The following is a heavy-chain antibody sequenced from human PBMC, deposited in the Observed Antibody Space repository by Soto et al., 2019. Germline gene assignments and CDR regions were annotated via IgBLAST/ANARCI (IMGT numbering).Heavy chain of an antibody. CDR1: GYTFSTYG. CDR3: ARDLVWFGELLRGPTSPDGLDV. V-gene: IGHV1-18*01. CDR2: ISPYNGDA. Sequence: ASVKVSCKASGYTFSTYGISWVRQAPGQGLEWMGWISPYNGDANYAQKFQVRVTMTTDTSTSTAYMELRSLRSDDTAVYYCARDLVWFGELLRGPTSPDGLDVWGQGTTVTVSS. D-gene: IGHD3-10*01. J-gene: IGHJ6*02.